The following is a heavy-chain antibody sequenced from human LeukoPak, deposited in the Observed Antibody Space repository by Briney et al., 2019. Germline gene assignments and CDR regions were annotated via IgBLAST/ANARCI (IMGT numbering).Heavy chain of an antibody. D-gene: IGHD3-10*01. V-gene: IGHV3-30*04. CDR1: GFTFSSYA. Sequence: GGSLTLSCAASGFTFSSYAMHWVRQPPAPGLELVAVISYDGSNNYYAGSVKGRFTISRDNSKNTLYLKMNSLRAEDTAVYYCARNYYYGSGSHHDYWGQGTLVTVSS. CDR3: ARNYYYGSGSHHDY. CDR2: ISYDGSNN. J-gene: IGHJ4*02.